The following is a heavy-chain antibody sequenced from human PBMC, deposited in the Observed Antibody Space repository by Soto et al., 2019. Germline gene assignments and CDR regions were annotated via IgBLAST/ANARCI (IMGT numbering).Heavy chain of an antibody. CDR2: INPNSGGT. V-gene: IGHV1-2*04. CDR3: ARVGLGSSSSYFDY. J-gene: IGHJ4*02. CDR1: GYTFTGYY. D-gene: IGHD6-6*01. Sequence: ASVKVSCKASGYTFTGYYMHWVRQPPGQGLEWMGWINPNSGGTNYAQKFQGWVTMTRDTSISTAYMELGRLRSDDTAVYCCARVGLGSSSSYFDYWGQGTLVTVSS.